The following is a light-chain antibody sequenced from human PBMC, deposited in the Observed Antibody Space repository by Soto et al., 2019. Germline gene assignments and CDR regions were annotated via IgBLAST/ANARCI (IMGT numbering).Light chain of an antibody. Sequence: DIQRPQSPSTLSASPGSRATIPGRASQSISGWLAWYQQKPGKAPNLLIYKASSLASGVPSRFSGSGFGTEFTLTISSLQSEDFAVYYCQQYNNWPWTFGQGTKGDIK. CDR2: KAS. V-gene: IGKV1-5*03. CDR1: QSISGW. CDR3: QQYNNWPWT. J-gene: IGKJ1*01.